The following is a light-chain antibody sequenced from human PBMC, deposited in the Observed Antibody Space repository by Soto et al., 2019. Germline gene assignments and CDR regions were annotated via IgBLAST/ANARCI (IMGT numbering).Light chain of an antibody. V-gene: IGKV3-20*01. J-gene: IGKJ5*01. Sequence: IVLTQSPATLSLSPLKRPTVCCRASQSVSNFLAWYQQKPGQAPRLLIYGTSSRATGIPDRFSGSGSGTDFTLTISRLEPEDFAVYYCQQYGNSPITFGQGTRLEIK. CDR1: QSVSNF. CDR3: QQYGNSPIT. CDR2: GTS.